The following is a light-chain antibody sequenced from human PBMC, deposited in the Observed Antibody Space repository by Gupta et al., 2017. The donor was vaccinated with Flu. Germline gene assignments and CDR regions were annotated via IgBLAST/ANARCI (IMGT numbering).Light chain of an antibody. CDR2: AAS. CDR3: QQDNSFPLT. V-gene: IGKV1D-16*01. J-gene: IGKJ4*01. CDR1: QDIRTW. Sequence: DIQLSQSPSSLSASVGDRVTITCRASQDIRTWLAWYQQKPEKAPKSLIYAASNMQSGVPSRFSGGGSGTDFTLTISSLQPEDFATYYCQQDNSFPLTFGGGTKVEIK.